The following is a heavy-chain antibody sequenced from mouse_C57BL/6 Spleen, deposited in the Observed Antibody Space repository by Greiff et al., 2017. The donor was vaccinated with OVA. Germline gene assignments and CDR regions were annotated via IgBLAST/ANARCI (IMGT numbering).Heavy chain of an antibody. CDR1: GFNIKDYY. J-gene: IGHJ2*01. CDR3: TTDIITTGDFDD. CDR2: IDPEAGDT. Sequence: EVQLQQSGAELVRPGASVKLSCTASGFNIKDYYMHWVKQRPEQGLEWIGRIDPEAGDTDYAPKFTGKATMTADTSSNTAYMQLSSLTSEDTAVYYCTTDIITTGDFDDWGQGTTLTVSS. D-gene: IGHD1-1*01. V-gene: IGHV14-1*01.